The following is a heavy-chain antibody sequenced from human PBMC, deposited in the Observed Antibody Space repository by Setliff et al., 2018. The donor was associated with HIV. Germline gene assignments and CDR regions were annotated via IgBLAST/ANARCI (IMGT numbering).Heavy chain of an antibody. J-gene: IGHJ4*02. Sequence: PGGSLRLSCAASGFTFNTYAMHWVRQAPGKGLEWVAVISDDGSDKFYADSVKGRFTISRDNSKNTLFLQMNSLRSEDTAVYYCAKEDQRVTSVDYWGQGTPVTVS. V-gene: IGHV3-30*01. CDR2: ISDDGSDK. CDR1: GFTFNTYA. D-gene: IGHD2-2*01. CDR3: AKEDQRVTSVDY.